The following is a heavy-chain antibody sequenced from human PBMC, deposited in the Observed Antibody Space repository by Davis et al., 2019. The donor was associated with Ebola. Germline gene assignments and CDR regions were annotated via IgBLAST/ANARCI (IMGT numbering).Heavy chain of an antibody. Sequence: AASVKVSCKASGGTFSSYAISWVRQAPGQGLEWMGRIIPILGIANYAQKLQGRVTMTTDTSTSTAYMELRSLRSDDTAVYYCARGGRPRGAYSSGWYYFDYWGQGTLVTVSS. J-gene: IGHJ4*02. CDR1: GGTFSSYA. V-gene: IGHV1-69*04. D-gene: IGHD6-19*01. CDR3: ARGGRPRGAYSSGWYYFDY. CDR2: IIPILGIA.